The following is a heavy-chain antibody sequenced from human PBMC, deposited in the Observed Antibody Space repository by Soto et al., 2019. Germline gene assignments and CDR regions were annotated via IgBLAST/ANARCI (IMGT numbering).Heavy chain of an antibody. V-gene: IGHV3-21*01. J-gene: IGHJ3*02. CDR3: ARVRDGYTRDAFDI. D-gene: IGHD5-12*01. CDR2: ISSSSSYI. Sequence: GGSLRLSCAASGFTFSSYSMNWVRQAPGKGLEWVSSISSSSSYIYYADSVKGRFTISRDNAKNSLYLQMNSLRAEDTAVYYCARVRDGYTRDAFDIWGEGTMVTVSS. CDR1: GFTFSSYS.